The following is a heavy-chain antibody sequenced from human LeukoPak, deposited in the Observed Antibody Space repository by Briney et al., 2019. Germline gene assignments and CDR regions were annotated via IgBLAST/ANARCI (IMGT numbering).Heavy chain of an antibody. CDR1: GGSTSSTSYY. V-gene: IGHV4-39*07. D-gene: IGHD6-19*01. Sequence: SETLSLTCSVSGGSTSSTSYYWGWIRQPPGQGLEWIGSIYYSGSTYYNPSLKSRVTISVDTSKNQFSLKLSSVTAADTAVYYCARDGWIGQWLSRFDPWGQGTLVTVSS. CDR3: ARDGWIGQWLSRFDP. CDR2: IYYSGST. J-gene: IGHJ5*02.